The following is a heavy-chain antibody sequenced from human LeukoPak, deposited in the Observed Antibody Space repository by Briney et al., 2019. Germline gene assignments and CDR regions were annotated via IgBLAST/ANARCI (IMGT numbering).Heavy chain of an antibody. V-gene: IGHV3-30*02. CDR1: GFTFSSYG. J-gene: IGHJ4*02. CDR3: AKSHSSSWYGSDY. Sequence: GGSLRLSCAASGFTFSSYGMHWVRQAPGKGLEWVAFIRYDGSNKYYADSVKGRFTISTDNSKNTLYLQMNSLRAEDTAVYYCAKSHSSSWYGSDYWGQGTLVTVSS. D-gene: IGHD6-13*01. CDR2: IRYDGSNK.